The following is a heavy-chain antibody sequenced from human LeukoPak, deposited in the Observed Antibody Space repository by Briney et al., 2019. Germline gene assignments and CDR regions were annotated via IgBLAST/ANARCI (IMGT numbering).Heavy chain of an antibody. D-gene: IGHD3-10*01. CDR3: ARLEYGSGSYYNPDWFDP. Sequence: ASVKVSCKASGYTFTSYGISWVRQAPGQGLEWMGWISAYNGNTNYAQKLQGRVTMTTDTSTSTAYMELRSLRSDDTAVYYCARLEYGSGSYYNPDWFDPWGQGTLVTVSS. V-gene: IGHV1-18*01. CDR1: GYTFTSYG. CDR2: ISAYNGNT. J-gene: IGHJ5*02.